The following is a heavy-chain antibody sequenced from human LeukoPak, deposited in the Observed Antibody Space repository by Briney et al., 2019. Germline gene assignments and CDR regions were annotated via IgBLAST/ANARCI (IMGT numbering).Heavy chain of an antibody. J-gene: IGHJ4*02. Sequence: GGSLRLSCAASGFTFSIYGMSWVRQAPGKGLEWVSGISGSGTSTYYADSVKGRFTISRDSSKNTLYMQMNSLRAEDTAVYYCARDHDFAFDNRGQGTLVTVSS. V-gene: IGHV3-23*01. CDR2: ISGSGTST. D-gene: IGHD2-21*02. CDR1: GFTFSIYG. CDR3: ARDHDFAFDN.